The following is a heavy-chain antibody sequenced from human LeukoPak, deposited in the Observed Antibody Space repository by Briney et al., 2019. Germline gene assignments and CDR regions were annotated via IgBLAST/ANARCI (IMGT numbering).Heavy chain of an antibody. J-gene: IGHJ4*02. CDR1: GGTFTIYA. CDR2: IIPIFGTA. V-gene: IGHV1-69*06. CDR3: ARDPLAYSSSWYFVY. D-gene: IGHD6-13*01. Sequence: SVTVSFKASGGTFTIYAISWVRHAPGQGLEWMGGIIPIFGTANYAQKFQGRVTITADKSTSTAYMELSSLRSEDTAVYYWARDPLAYSSSWYFVYWGQGTLVTVSS.